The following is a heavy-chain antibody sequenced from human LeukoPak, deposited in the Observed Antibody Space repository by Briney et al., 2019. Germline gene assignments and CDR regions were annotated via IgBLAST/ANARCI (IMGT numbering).Heavy chain of an antibody. J-gene: IGHJ4*02. V-gene: IGHV1-2*02. CDR3: ARGLRFLEWFLDY. CDR2: INPNSGGT. CDR1: GYTFIGYY. D-gene: IGHD3-3*01. Sequence: APVTVSCKASGYTFIGYYMHWVRQGPGQGLGWVGGINPNSGGTNYAQKFQGRVTMTRDTSISTAYMELSRLRSDDTAVYYCARGLRFLEWFLDYWGQGTLVTVSS.